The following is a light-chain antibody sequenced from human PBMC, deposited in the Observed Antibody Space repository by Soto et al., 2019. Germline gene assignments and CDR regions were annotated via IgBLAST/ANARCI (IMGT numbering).Light chain of an antibody. J-gene: IGKJ2*01. Sequence: EIVLTQSPGTLSLSPGERATLFCRASQSVATSQLAWYQQKPGQAPRLLIGASSKATGVPDRFIASGSGTDFTLTISRLEPEDFVVYFCQHYASSPYTFGQGTKLEIK. CDR3: QHYASSPYT. CDR1: QSVATSQ. CDR2: GAS. V-gene: IGKV3-20*01.